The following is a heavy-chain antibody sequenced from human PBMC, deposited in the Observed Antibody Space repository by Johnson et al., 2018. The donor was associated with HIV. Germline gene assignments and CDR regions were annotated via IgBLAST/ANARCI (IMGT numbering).Heavy chain of an antibody. Sequence: QVQLVESGGGVVQPGRSLRLSCAASGFTFNSYPMHWVRQAPGKGLEWVAVISYDGNNKYYADSLKGRFTISRDNSKNTLYLQMNSLRAEDTAVYYGARVEQQLWLRGAFDIWGQGTMVTVSS. CDR1: GFTFNSYP. J-gene: IGHJ3*02. D-gene: IGHD5-18*01. V-gene: IGHV3-30*14. CDR2: ISYDGNNK. CDR3: ARVEQQLWLRGAFDI.